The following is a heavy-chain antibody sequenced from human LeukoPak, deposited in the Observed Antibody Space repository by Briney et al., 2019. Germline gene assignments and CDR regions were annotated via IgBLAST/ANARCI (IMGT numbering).Heavy chain of an antibody. CDR2: INHNGNVN. D-gene: IGHD3-16*01. CDR3: AGGGGLDV. J-gene: IGHJ6*02. CDR1: GFTFSSYW. Sequence: GGSLRLSCAASGFTFSSYWMNWARQAPGKGLEWVASINHNGNVNYYVDSVKGRFTISRDNAKNSLYLQMSNLRAEDTAVYFRAGGGGLDVWGQGATVTVSS. V-gene: IGHV3-7*03.